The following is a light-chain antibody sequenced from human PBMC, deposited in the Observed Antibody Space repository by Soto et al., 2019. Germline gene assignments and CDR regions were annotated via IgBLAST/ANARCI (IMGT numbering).Light chain of an antibody. J-gene: IGLJ7*01. Sequence: PVLTQSPSASASLGASVKLTCTLSSGHSSYAIAWHQQQTEKGPRYLMKLNSDGSHSKGDGIPDRFSGSSSGAERYLTISSLQSEDEADYYCQTWGTGPAVFGGGTQLTVL. V-gene: IGLV4-69*01. CDR2: LNSDGSH. CDR3: QTWGTGPAV. CDR1: SGHSSYA.